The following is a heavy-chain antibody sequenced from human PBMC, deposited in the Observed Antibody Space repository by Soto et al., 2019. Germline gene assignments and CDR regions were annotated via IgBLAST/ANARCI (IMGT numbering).Heavy chain of an antibody. Sequence: VQLVESGGGVVQPGRSLRLSCAASGFTFSSYGMHWVRQAPGKGLEWVAVISYDGSNKYYADSVKGRFTISRDNSKNTLYLQMNSLRAEDKAVYYCAKDAPLVITMIGAEGFHWYFDLWGRGTLVTVSS. CDR2: ISYDGSNK. J-gene: IGHJ2*01. V-gene: IGHV3-30*18. D-gene: IGHD3-22*01. CDR3: AKDAPLVITMIGAEGFHWYFDL. CDR1: GFTFSSYG.